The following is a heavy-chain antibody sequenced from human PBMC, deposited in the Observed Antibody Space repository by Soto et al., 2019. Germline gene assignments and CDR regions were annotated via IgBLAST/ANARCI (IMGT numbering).Heavy chain of an antibody. Sequence: EVQLVESGGGLVQPGGSLKLSCAASGFIFSDSALHWVRQASGKGLEWVGRIRRKANNYATTYAASVEGRFAISRDDSKNTAYLQMNSLKTEDTAIYYCTRGIDVWSGYPRDYRDYWGQGTLVTVSS. CDR3: TRGIDVWSGYPRDYRDY. CDR2: IRRKANNYAT. CDR1: GFIFSDSA. J-gene: IGHJ4*02. V-gene: IGHV3-73*02. D-gene: IGHD3-3*01.